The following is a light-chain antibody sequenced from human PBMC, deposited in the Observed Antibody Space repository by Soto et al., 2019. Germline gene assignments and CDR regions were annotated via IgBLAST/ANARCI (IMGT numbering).Light chain of an antibody. CDR3: ATWDDSLRGVV. V-gene: IGLV1-47*01. J-gene: IGLJ2*01. CDR2: TNN. Sequence: QSVLTQPPSASGTPGQRVTLSCSGSSSNIGVNYVYWYQQLPGTAPKLLIYTNNQRPSGVPDRFSGSKSGTSSSLAISGLRSEDEADYHCATWDDSLRGVVFGGGTKVTVL. CDR1: SSNIGVNY.